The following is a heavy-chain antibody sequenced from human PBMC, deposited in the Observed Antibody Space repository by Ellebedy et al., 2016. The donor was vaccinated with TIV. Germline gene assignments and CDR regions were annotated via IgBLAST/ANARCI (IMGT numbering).Heavy chain of an antibody. J-gene: IGHJ4*02. V-gene: IGHV3-48*02. CDR3: ARGYDRGELPFDY. D-gene: IGHD3-22*01. CDR2: ISSSSSTI. Sequence: PGGSLRLSCAASGFSFGIYSMNLVRQAPGKGLEWVSYISSSSSTIYSADSVKGRFTISRDNAKNSLYLQMNSLRDEDTAVYYCARGYDRGELPFDYWGQGTLVTVSS. CDR1: GFSFGIYS.